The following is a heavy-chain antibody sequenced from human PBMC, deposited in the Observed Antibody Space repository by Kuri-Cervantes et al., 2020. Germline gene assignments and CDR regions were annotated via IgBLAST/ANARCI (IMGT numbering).Heavy chain of an antibody. CDR1: GFTFSSSW. D-gene: IGHD1-26*01. Sequence: GESLKISCAASGFTFSSSWMHWVRQAPGKGLVWVSRINSDASSTRYADSVRGRFTISRDNSKNTLYLQMNSLRAEDTAVYYCAKASENSGSYQTTLDYWGQGTLVTVSS. CDR2: INSDASST. V-gene: IGHV3-74*01. CDR3: AKASENSGSYQTTLDY. J-gene: IGHJ4*02.